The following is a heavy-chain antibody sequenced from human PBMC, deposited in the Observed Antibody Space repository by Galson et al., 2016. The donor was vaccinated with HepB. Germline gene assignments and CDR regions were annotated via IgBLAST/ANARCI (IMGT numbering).Heavy chain of an antibody. CDR2: ISSSGTVL. J-gene: IGHJ6*02. CDR3: ARDPDTSSKVDV. CDR1: GFSFSDHY. Sequence: SLSLSCAASGFSFSDHYMSWIRQAPGKGLESISYISSSGTVLYYAASAQGRFTISRDNAKKSLYLQMNSLRADDTGVYYCARDPDTSSKVDVWGHGTTVTVSS. V-gene: IGHV3-11*01. D-gene: IGHD5-18*01.